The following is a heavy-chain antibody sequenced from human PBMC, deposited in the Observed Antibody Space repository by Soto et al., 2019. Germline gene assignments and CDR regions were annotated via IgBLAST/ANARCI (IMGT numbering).Heavy chain of an antibody. CDR2: IYPGDSDT. D-gene: IGHD1-26*01. V-gene: IGHV5-51*01. CDR1: GYSFSSYW. CDR3: AGPGDVGWERKSTAFDI. Sequence: GESLKISCQASGYSFSSYWIGWVRQMSGKGLEWMGIIYPGDSDTVYSPSFQGQVTISTDKSINTAYLQWSSLKASDTAMYYCAGPGDVGWERKSTAFDIWGQGTMVTVSS. J-gene: IGHJ3*02.